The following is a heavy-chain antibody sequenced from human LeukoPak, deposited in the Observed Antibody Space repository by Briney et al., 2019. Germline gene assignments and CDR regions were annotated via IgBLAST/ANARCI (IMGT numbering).Heavy chain of an antibody. CDR1: GYSISSGYY. V-gene: IGHV4-38-2*02. J-gene: IGHJ5*02. D-gene: IGHD3-9*01. CDR2: IYHSGST. Sequence: SETLSLTCTVSGYSISSGYYWGWIRQPPGKGLEWIGSIYHSGSTYYNPSLKSRVTISVDTSKNQFSLKLSSVTAADTAVYYCARRGLRYFDWPLFDPWGQGTLVTVSS. CDR3: ARRGLRYFDWPLFDP.